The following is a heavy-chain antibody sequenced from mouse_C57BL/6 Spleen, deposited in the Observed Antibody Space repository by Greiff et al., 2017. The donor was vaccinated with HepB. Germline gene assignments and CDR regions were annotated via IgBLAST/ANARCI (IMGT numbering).Heavy chain of an antibody. CDR3: ARGDYDDPGYFDY. D-gene: IGHD2-4*01. CDR1: GYTFTSYG. Sequence: QVQLKQSGAELARPGASVKLSCKASGYTFTSYGISWVKQRTGQGLEWIGEIYPRSGNTYYNEKFKGKATLTADKSSSTAYMELRSLTSEDSAVDFCARGDYDDPGYFDYWGQGTTLTVSS. J-gene: IGHJ2*01. V-gene: IGHV1-81*01. CDR2: IYPRSGNT.